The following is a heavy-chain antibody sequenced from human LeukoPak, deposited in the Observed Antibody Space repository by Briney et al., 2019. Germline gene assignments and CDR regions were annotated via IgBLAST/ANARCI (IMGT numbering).Heavy chain of an antibody. V-gene: IGHV3-53*01. J-gene: IGHJ4*02. CDR1: GFTVSSNY. D-gene: IGHD3-3*01. CDR2: IYSGGST. Sequence: GGSLRLSCAASGFTVSSNYMSWVRQAPGKGLEWASVIYSGGSTYYADSVKGRFTISRDNSKNTLYLQMNCLRAEDTAVYYCASANYDFWSGYHSWGQGTLVTVSS. CDR3: ASANYDFWSGYHS.